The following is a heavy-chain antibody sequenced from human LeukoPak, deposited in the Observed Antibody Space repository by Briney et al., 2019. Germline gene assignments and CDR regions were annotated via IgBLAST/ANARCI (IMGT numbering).Heavy chain of an antibody. J-gene: IGHJ5*02. V-gene: IGHV4-59*01. CDR3: ARDRHWFDP. CDR1: GGSISSYY. CDR2: IYYRGST. Sequence: PSETLSLTCTVSGGSISSYYWSWIRQPPGKGLEWIGYIYYRGSTNYNPSLKSRVTISVDTSKNQFSLKLSSVTAADTAVYYCARDRHWFDPWGQGHLVTVSS.